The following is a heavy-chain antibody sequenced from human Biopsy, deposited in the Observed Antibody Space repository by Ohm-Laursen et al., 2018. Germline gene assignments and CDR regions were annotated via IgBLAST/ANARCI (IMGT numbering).Heavy chain of an antibody. V-gene: IGHV3-9*01. CDR2: ISWNGGTI. CDR1: GFRFDDYA. J-gene: IGHJ3*01. D-gene: IGHD1-26*01. Sequence: SLRLSCAAFGFRFDDYAMHWVRQVPGKSLEWVSGISWNGGTIGYADSVKGRFTISRDDAKNSLHLQMDSLRPEDTALYYCAKACCSGSYYDGFDVWGQGTVVTVSS. CDR3: AKACCSGSYYDGFDV.